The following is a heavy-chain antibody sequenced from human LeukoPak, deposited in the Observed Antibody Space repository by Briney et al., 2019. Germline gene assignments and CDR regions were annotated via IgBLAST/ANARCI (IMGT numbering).Heavy chain of an antibody. CDR1: GFTFDDYA. J-gene: IGHJ4*02. V-gene: IGHV3-9*01. D-gene: IGHD2-8*02. Sequence: GGSLRLSCAASGFTFDDYAMHWVRQAPGKGLEWVSGISWNSGSIGYADSVKGRFTISRDNAKNSLYLQMNSLRGEDTALYYCASLLGTGDYWGQGTLVTVSS. CDR2: ISWNSGSI. CDR3: ASLLGTGDY.